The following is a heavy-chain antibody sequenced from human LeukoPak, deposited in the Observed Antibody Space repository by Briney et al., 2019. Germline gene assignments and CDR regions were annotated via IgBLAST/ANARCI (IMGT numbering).Heavy chain of an antibody. Sequence: GASVKVSCKASGGTFSSYAISWVRQAPGQGLEWMGGIIPIFGTANYAQKFQGRVTMTTDTSTSTAYMELRSLRSDDTAVYYCARFGWFGEVYYGMDVWGEGTTVTVSS. D-gene: IGHD3-10*01. CDR3: ARFGWFGEVYYGMDV. CDR1: GGTFSSYA. V-gene: IGHV1-69*05. CDR2: IIPIFGTA. J-gene: IGHJ6*04.